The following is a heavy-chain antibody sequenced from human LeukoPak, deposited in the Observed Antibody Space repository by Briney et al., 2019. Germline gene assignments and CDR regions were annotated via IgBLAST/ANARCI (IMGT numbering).Heavy chain of an antibody. CDR2: IYPGDSDT. CDR1: GYSFTSYW. J-gene: IGHJ5*02. V-gene: IGHV5-51*01. D-gene: IGHD6-13*01. CDR3: ARWGWFSSSWYANWFDP. Sequence: GESLKISCKGSGYSFTSYWIGWVRQMPGKGLEWMGIIYPGDSDTRYSPSFQGQVTISADKSISTAYLQWSSLKASDTAMYYCARWGWFSSSWYANWFDPWGQGTLVTVSS.